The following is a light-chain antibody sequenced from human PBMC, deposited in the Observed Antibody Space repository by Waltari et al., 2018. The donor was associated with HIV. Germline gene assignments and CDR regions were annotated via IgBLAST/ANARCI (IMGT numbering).Light chain of an antibody. CDR1: SLRTYY. J-gene: IGLJ2*01. CDR2: GNN. CDR3: NSRDSSGNLVV. Sequence: SSELTQDPAVSVALGQTVRITCQGDSLRTYYATWYRQKPGQAPVLVVYGNNNRPSGIPDRFSCSSSGDTASLTITATQAEDEADYYCNSRDSSGNLVVFGGGTKLTVL. V-gene: IGLV3-19*01.